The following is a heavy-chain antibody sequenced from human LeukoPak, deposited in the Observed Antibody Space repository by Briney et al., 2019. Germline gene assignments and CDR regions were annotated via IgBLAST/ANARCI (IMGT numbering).Heavy chain of an antibody. CDR3: AVAYGFGDDWFDH. V-gene: IGHV1-18*01. D-gene: IGHD3-10*01. Sequence: ASVTVSFTASAYTFTSYGISWVRQAPGQGLEWMGWISAYNGNTNYAQKLQGRVTMTTDTSTSTAYMELRSLRSDDTAVYYCAVAYGFGDDWFDHWGQGTLVTVSS. J-gene: IGHJ5*02. CDR1: AYTFTSYG. CDR2: ISAYNGNT.